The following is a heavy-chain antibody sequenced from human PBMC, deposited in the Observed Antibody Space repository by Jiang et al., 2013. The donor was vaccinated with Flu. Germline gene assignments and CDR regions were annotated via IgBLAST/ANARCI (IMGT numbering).Heavy chain of an antibody. D-gene: IGHD6-19*01. Sequence: VQLVESGGGLIQPGRSLRLSCTACGFSFGEYAMSWVRQAPGKGLEWVGLIRTKGHGGTTEYAASVKGRLTISRDDSKTTAYLQMNSLKTEDTAVYYCTRSRRVDSGWLIDSWGQGTLVTVSS. J-gene: IGHJ4*02. CDR3: TRSRRVDSGWLIDS. CDR2: IRTKGHGGTT. V-gene: IGHV3-49*04. CDR1: GFSFGEYA.